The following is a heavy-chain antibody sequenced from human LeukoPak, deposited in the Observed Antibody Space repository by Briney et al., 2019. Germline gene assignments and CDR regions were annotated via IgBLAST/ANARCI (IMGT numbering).Heavy chain of an antibody. Sequence: ASVKVSCKASGYTFTGYYIYWVRRAPGRGLEWMGWINPNSGGTTYAQKFQGRVTMTRDTSISTAYMELSRLRSDDTAVYYCARALLTRWADYWGQGTLVTVSS. CDR1: GYTFTGYY. D-gene: IGHD3-9*01. J-gene: IGHJ4*02. CDR2: INPNSGGT. V-gene: IGHV1-2*02. CDR3: ARALLTRWADY.